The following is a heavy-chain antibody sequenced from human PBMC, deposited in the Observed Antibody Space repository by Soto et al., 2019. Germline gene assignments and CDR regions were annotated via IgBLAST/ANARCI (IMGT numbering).Heavy chain of an antibody. V-gene: IGHV4-59*01. CDR3: ARGEDAFFYYGLDV. CDR1: GGSITSSY. Sequence: QVQLQESGPRLVKPSATLSLTCTVSGGSITSSYWSWIRRPPGTGLEWLAYIYDTGISGYTPSTSYNPSLKSRVTMSVDTSKSQFSLKLTSVTAADTAVYYCARGEDAFFYYGLDVCGQGITVTVSS. CDR2: IYDTGISGYTPST. J-gene: IGHJ6*02.